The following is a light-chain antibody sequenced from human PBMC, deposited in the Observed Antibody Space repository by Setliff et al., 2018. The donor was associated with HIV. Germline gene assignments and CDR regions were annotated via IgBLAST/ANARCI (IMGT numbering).Light chain of an antibody. V-gene: IGLV1-44*01. CDR1: HSNIGSNT. Sequence: QSALTQPPSTSGTPGHRVIISCSGSHSNIGSNTVNWFQQLPGTAPKLLIYNNDQRPSGVPDRFSGSKSGTSASLAISGLQSEDEAEYYCAAWDVGLNAFYVFGTGTKV. J-gene: IGLJ1*01. CDR2: NND. CDR3: AAWDVGLNAFYV.